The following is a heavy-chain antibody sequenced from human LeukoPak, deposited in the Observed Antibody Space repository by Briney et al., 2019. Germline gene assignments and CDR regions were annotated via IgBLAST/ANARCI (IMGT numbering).Heavy chain of an antibody. CDR1: GFTFSSYA. Sequence: PGGSLRLSCSASGFTFSSYAMHWVRQAPGKGLEYVSAISSNGGSTYYADSVKGRFTISRDNSKNTLYLQMCSLRAEDTAVYYCVKDLGISVTTAPGFDYWGQGTLVTVSS. CDR2: ISSNGGST. J-gene: IGHJ4*02. V-gene: IGHV3-64D*06. CDR3: VKDLGISVTTAPGFDY. D-gene: IGHD4-17*01.